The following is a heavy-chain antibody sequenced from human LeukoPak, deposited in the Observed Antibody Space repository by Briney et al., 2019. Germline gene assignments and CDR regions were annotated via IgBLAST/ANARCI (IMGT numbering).Heavy chain of an antibody. CDR3: ARQSSGWYFDY. CDR2: IWYDGSNK. D-gene: IGHD6-19*01. Sequence: GRSLRLSCAASGFTFSSYGMLWVRQAPGKGLEWVAVIWYDGSNKYYADSVKGRFTISRDNSKNTLYLQMNSLRAEDTAVYYCARQSSGWYFDYWGQGTLVTVSS. J-gene: IGHJ4*02. V-gene: IGHV3-33*01. CDR1: GFTFSSYG.